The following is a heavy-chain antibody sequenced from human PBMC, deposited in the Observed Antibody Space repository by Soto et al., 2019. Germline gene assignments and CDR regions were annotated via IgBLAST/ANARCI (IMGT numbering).Heavy chain of an antibody. CDR2: IYPGDSDT. CDR1: GYSFTSYW. Sequence: PGESLKISCKGSGYSFTSYWIGWVRQMPGKGLEWMGIIYPGDSDTRYSPSFQGQVTILADKSISTAYLQWSSLKASDTAMYYCARQYSSSSLGYYYYGMDVWGQGTTVTVSS. CDR3: ARQYSSSSLGYYYYGMDV. V-gene: IGHV5-51*01. J-gene: IGHJ6*02. D-gene: IGHD6-6*01.